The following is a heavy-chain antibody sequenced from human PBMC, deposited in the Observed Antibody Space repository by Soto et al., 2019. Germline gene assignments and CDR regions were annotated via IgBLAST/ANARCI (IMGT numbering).Heavy chain of an antibody. D-gene: IGHD1-26*01. J-gene: IGHJ4*02. CDR3: ARDPCKWDICPFDY. CDR2: ISTYNGNT. V-gene: IGHV1-18*04. CDR1: VHTFTSSG. Sequence: GASVKVSCKASVHTFTSSGFNWVRQAPGQGLEWMGWISTYNGNTKYAQKFQGRVTMTTDTSTSTAYMELRSLRSDDTAVYYCARDPCKWDICPFDYWGKGTLVTVSS.